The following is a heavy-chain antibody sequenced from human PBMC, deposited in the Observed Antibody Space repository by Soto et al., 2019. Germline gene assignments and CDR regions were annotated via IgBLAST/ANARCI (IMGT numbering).Heavy chain of an antibody. D-gene: IGHD3-22*01. J-gene: IGHJ4*02. Sequence: EVQLLESGGGLVQPGGSLRLSCAASGFTFSSYAMNWVRQASGKGLEWVSSISGSGTYTYYADSVKGRFTISRDNSKNIIYLQMNSLRAEDTAVYYCAKDRGSNGYLYYFDYWGQGTLVTVSS. CDR1: GFTFSSYA. V-gene: IGHV3-23*01. CDR2: ISGSGTYT. CDR3: AKDRGSNGYLYYFDY.